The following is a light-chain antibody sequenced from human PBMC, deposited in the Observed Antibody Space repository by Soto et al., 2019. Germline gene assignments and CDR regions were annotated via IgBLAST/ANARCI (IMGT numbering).Light chain of an antibody. CDR3: QQYNSYSPT. J-gene: IGKJ1*01. Sequence: DIQMTQSPSALSASVGDRVTITCRASQSIKTWLAWYQRKPGRAPNLLIYDASSLQSGVPSRFSGSGSGTEFTLTISSLQPDDSATYYCQQYNSYSPTFGQGTKVDIK. V-gene: IGKV1-5*01. CDR2: DAS. CDR1: QSIKTW.